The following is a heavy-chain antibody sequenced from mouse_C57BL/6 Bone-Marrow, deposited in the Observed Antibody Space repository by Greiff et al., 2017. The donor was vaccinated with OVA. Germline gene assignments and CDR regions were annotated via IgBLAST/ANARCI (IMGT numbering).Heavy chain of an antibody. CDR3: TSYASFAY. Sequence: EVKLMESGAELVRPGASVKLSCTASGFNIKDDYMHWVKQRPEQGLEWIGWIDPENGDTEYASKFQGKATITADTSSNTAYLQLSSLTSEDTAVYYCTSYASFAYWGQGTLVTVSA. CDR1: GFNIKDDY. D-gene: IGHD1-1*01. V-gene: IGHV14-4*01. CDR2: IDPENGDT. J-gene: IGHJ3*01.